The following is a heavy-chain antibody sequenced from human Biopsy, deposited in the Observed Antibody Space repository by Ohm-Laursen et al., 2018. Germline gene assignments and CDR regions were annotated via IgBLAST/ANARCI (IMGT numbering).Heavy chain of an antibody. V-gene: IGHV3-33*04. D-gene: IGHD6-19*01. Sequence: SLRLSCAASGFPFTGFSMHWVRQAPGKGLEWISLIWYDGTNEDYADSVKGRFTISRDNSKNTLYLQINTLTLEDTAFYYCARGLSSGRYGYFDVWGRGTLVTVSS. CDR1: GFPFTGFS. CDR3: ARGLSSGRYGYFDV. J-gene: IGHJ2*01. CDR2: IWYDGTNE.